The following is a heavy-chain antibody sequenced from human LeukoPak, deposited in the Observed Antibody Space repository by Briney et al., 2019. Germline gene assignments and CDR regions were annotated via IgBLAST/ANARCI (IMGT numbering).Heavy chain of an antibody. CDR1: GFTFSDYY. V-gene: IGHV3-11*01. D-gene: IGHD3-9*01. CDR3: ARQYYDILTGYSLSRGNDAFDI. J-gene: IGHJ3*02. CDR2: ISSSGSTI. Sequence: GGSLRLSCAASGFTFSDYYMSWIRQAPGKGLEWVSYISSSGSTIYYADSVKGRFTISRDNAKNSLYLQMNSLRAEDTAVYYCARQYYDILTGYSLSRGNDAFDIWGQGTMVTVSS.